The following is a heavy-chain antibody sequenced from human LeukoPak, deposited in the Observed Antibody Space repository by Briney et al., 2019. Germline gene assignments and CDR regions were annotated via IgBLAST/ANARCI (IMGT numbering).Heavy chain of an antibody. CDR2: IYSGGST. CDR1: GFTVSSNY. CDR3: AKDSGSYYYYYYMDV. Sequence: GGSLRLSCAASGFTVSSNYMSWVRQAPGKGLEWVSVIYSGGSTYYADSVKGRFTISRDNHKNTLYLQMNSLRPEDTAVYYCAKDSGSYYYYYYMDVWGKGTTVTVSS. V-gene: IGHV3-53*05. D-gene: IGHD1-26*01. J-gene: IGHJ6*03.